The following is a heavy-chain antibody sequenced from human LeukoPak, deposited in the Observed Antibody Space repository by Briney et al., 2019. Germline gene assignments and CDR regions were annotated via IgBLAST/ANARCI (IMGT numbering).Heavy chain of an antibody. D-gene: IGHD3-22*01. V-gene: IGHV1-2*04. CDR1: GYTFTGYY. CDR2: INPNSGGT. Sequence: ASVKVSCKASGYTFTGYYMHWVRQAPGQGLEWMGWINPNSGGTNYAQKFQGWVTMTRDTSISTAYMELSRLRSDDTAVYYCARVASPWYYYDSSGSAFDIWGQGTMVTVSS. J-gene: IGHJ3*02. CDR3: ARVASPWYYYDSSGSAFDI.